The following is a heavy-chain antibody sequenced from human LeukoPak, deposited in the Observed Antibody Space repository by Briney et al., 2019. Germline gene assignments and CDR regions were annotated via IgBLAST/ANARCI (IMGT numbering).Heavy chain of an antibody. CDR2: ILYDEK. J-gene: IGHJ5*02. CDR1: GFTFSSFG. V-gene: IGHV3-33*05. CDR3: ARYCSGGCHSGVDL. Sequence: PGRSLRLSYAASGFTFSSFGMHWVRQAPGRGLEWVALILYDEKYYADSVKGRFTISRDNSKNILYLQMDSLRVEDTAVYYCARYCSGGCHSGVDLWGQGTLVTVPS. D-gene: IGHD2-15*01.